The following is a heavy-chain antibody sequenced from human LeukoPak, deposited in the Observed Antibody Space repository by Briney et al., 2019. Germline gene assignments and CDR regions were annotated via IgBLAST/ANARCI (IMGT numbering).Heavy chain of an antibody. Sequence: KRSGPTLVNPTQTLTLTCTLSGFSLTTSGVGVGWIRQPPGKALEWLALVYWNDDKRYSPSLKSRLTITKDTSKNQVVLTMTNMDPVDTATYYCAHSPTYHDFWSGYPPLSYWGQGTLVTVSS. D-gene: IGHD3-3*01. CDR3: AHSPTYHDFWSGYPPLSY. CDR2: VYWNDDK. J-gene: IGHJ4*02. CDR1: GFSLTTSGVG. V-gene: IGHV2-5*01.